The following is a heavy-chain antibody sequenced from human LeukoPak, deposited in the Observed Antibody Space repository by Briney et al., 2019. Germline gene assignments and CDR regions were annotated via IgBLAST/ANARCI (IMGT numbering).Heavy chain of an antibody. V-gene: IGHV1-18*01. D-gene: IGHD2-2*01. CDR3: ARLSVKSSTSWSWFDP. CDR2: ISAYNGNT. CDR1: GYTFTNYG. J-gene: IGHJ5*02. Sequence: ASVKVSCKASGYTFTNYGISWVRQAPGQGLEWMGWISAYNGNTNYAQKLQGRVTMTTDTSTSTAYMELRSLRSDDTAVYYCARLSVKSSTSWSWFDPWGQGTLVTVSS.